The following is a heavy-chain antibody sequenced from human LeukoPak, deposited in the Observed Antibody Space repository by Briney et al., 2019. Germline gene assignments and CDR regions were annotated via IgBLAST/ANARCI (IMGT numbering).Heavy chain of an antibody. J-gene: IGHJ4*02. Sequence: SEALSLTCTVSGGSISSYYWSWIRQPPGEGLEWIGYIYYSGSINYNPSLKSRVTISVDTSKNQLSLKVSSVTAADTAVYYCARHTKLGGDFDYWGQGTLVTVSS. D-gene: IGHD3-3*01. CDR3: ARHTKLGGDFDY. V-gene: IGHV4-59*08. CDR1: GGSISSYY. CDR2: IYYSGSI.